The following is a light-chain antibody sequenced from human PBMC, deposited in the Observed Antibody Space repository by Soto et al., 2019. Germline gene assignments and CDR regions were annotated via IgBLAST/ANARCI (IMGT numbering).Light chain of an antibody. CDR3: QQYNKWRLT. J-gene: IGKJ4*01. Sequence: EIVMTQSPGTLSVSPGERATLSCRASQTVWSTLAWYQQRPGQAPRLLIYGASTRATGIPARFSGSGSGTEFTLSISSLQSEDFAVYYCQQYNKWRLTFGGGTKVEIK. CDR2: GAS. V-gene: IGKV3-15*01. CDR1: QTVWST.